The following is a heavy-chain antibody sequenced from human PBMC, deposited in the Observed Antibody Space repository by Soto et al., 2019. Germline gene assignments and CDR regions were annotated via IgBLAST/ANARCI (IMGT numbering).Heavy chain of an antibody. CDR1: GGSISSGGYY. V-gene: IGHV4-31*02. J-gene: IGHJ5*02. CDR3: ASGGGRLRFLEWSPGFDP. CDR2: IYYSGST. Sequence: SETLSLTCTLSGGSISSGGYYWSWIRQHPGKGLEWIGYIYYSGSTYYNPSLKSRVTISVDTSKNKFSLKLCSVTAADTAVYYFASGGGRLRFLEWSPGFDPWGQGTLVTVPS. D-gene: IGHD3-3*01.